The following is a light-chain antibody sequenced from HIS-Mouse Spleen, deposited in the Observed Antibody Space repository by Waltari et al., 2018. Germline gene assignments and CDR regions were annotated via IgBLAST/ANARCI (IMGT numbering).Light chain of an antibody. V-gene: IGLV2-23*01. CDR2: EGS. CDR3: CSYAGSSTYWV. CDR1: SSDVGSFNL. Sequence: QSALTQPASVSGSPGQSITISCTGTSSDVGSFNLVSWYQQHPGKAPKLMIYEGSKRPSGVYNRFSDSKSGNTASLTISGLQAEDEADYYCCSYAGSSTYWVFGGGTKLTVL. J-gene: IGLJ3*02.